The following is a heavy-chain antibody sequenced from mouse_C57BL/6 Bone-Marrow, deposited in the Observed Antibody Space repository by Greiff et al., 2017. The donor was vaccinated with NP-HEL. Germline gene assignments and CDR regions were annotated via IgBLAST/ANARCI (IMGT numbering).Heavy chain of an antibody. D-gene: IGHD2-4*01. Sequence: EVKLVESGGGLVQSGRSLRLSCATSGFTFSDFYMEWVRQAPGKGLEWIAASRNKANDYTTEYSASVKGRFIVSRDTSQSILYLQMNALRAEDTAIYYCARGIYYDYDGDYYAMDYWGQGTSVTVSS. J-gene: IGHJ4*01. CDR2: SRNKANDYTT. CDR3: ARGIYYDYDGDYYAMDY. CDR1: GFTFSDFY. V-gene: IGHV7-1*01.